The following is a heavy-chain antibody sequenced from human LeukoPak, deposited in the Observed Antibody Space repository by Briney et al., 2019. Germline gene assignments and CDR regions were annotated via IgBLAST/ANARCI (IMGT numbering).Heavy chain of an antibody. V-gene: IGHV3-73*01. CDR1: GFTFSGSA. Sequence: GGSLRLSCAASGFTFSGSAMHWVRQASGKGLEWVGRIRSKANSYATAYAASVKGRFTISRDDSKSIAYLQMNSLKTEDTAVYYCSRDQYRYNYGSGSSGLFDYWGQGTLVTVSS. CDR3: SRDQYRYNYGSGSSGLFDY. CDR2: IRSKANSYAT. J-gene: IGHJ4*02. D-gene: IGHD3-10*01.